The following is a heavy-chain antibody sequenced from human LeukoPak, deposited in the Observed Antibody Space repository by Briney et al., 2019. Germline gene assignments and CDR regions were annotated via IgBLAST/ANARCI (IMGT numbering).Heavy chain of an antibody. CDR3: ARERQDTVIHSGAFDI. V-gene: IGHV3-30-3*01. J-gene: IGHJ3*02. CDR2: IASDGSHT. CDR1: GFTFSNYF. Sequence: GGSLRLSCAASGFTFSNYFVHWVRQAPGKGLEWVADIASDGSHTFYVESVKGRFTISRDNSKNTLYLQMNSLGPEDTAVYFCARERQDTVIHSGAFDIWGQGKMVTVSS. D-gene: IGHD2-21*02.